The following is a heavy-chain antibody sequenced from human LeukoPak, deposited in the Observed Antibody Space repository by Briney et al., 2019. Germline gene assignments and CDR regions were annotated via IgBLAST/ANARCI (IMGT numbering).Heavy chain of an antibody. CDR1: GFTFSSYA. CDR2: IIGSGDIT. D-gene: IGHD3-16*01. CDR3: AKLGGQEVYNYYVGV. V-gene: IGHV3-23*01. Sequence: GGSLRLSCEASGFTFSSYAMSWVRQAPGKGLEWVSGIIGSGDITYYANSVKGRFTISRDNSKSTLYLQMNSLRAEDTAVYYCAKLGGQEVYNYYVGVWGKGTTVAVSS. J-gene: IGHJ6*03.